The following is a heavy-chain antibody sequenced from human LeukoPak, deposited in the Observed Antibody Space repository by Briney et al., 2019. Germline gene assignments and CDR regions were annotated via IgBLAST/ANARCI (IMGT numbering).Heavy chain of an antibody. J-gene: IGHJ4*02. V-gene: IGHV1-3*01. D-gene: IGHD4-17*01. Sequence: AVTVSFMSSVYIFTYYALHWVRQAPGQRLDWMGWINAGNGNTKYSQKFQGRVTITRDTSASTAYMELSSLRSEDTAVYYCARATKDYGDDYWGQGTLVTVSS. CDR3: ARATKDYGDDY. CDR2: INAGNGNT. CDR1: VYIFTYYA.